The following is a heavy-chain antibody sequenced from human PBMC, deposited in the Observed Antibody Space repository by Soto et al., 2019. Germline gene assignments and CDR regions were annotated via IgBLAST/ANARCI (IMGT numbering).Heavy chain of an antibody. J-gene: IGHJ5*02. CDR1: GASVSHGD. CDR3: ARSYYDSTGFAVYA. D-gene: IGHD3-22*01. V-gene: IGHV4-59*02. CDR2: MYFGGSF. Sequence: SETLSLTCNVSGASVSHGDRSWIRQPPGKGLEWIGFMYFGGSFNYNPSLTSRATISVETSKNQFSMKLTSVTASDTAVYYCARSYYDSTGFAVYAWGQGTLVTVSS.